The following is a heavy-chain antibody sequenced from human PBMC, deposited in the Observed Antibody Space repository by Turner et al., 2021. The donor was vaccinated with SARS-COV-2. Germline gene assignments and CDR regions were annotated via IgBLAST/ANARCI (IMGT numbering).Heavy chain of an antibody. V-gene: IGHV1-2*02. D-gene: IGHD6-19*01. CDR3: ARVGGSGWYGS. Sequence: QVQMVRSGTEVKKPGASVKVTCETSGYTFSAYNIHWVRQAPGQGLEWMAWINPKSGDTEFAQKFQGRVTVTRDMSISTAYMGLNNLRSDDTAVYYCARVGGSGWYGSWGQGTLVTVSS. CDR2: INPKSGDT. CDR1: GYTFSAYN. J-gene: IGHJ4*02.